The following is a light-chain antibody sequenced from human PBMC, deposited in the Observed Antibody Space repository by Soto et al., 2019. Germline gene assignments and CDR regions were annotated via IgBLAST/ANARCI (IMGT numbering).Light chain of an antibody. CDR1: EFLSSSY. V-gene: IGKV3-20*01. CDR3: QQQGT. Sequence: EIVLTQSPGTLSLSPGERATLSCRASEFLSSSYLVWYQQKPGQAPRLLIYAASRRATGIPDRFSGSGSATEYTLPINTVEPEYFAVYYCQQQGTFGQGTKLEIK. J-gene: IGKJ2*01. CDR2: AAS.